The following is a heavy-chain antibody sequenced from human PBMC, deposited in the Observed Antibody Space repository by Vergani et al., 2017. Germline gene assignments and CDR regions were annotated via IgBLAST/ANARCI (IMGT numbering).Heavy chain of an antibody. D-gene: IGHD6-13*01. CDR2: INPSGGST. CDR1: GYTFTSYY. J-gene: IGHJ3*02. V-gene: IGHV1-46*01. Sequence: QVQLVQSGAEVKKPGASVKVSCKASGYTFTSYYMHWVRQAPGQGLEWMGIINPSGGSTSYAQKFQGRVTMTRATSTSTVYLERSSLRSEATAVYYCARYISSWDAFDIWGQGTMVTVSS. CDR3: ARYISSWDAFDI.